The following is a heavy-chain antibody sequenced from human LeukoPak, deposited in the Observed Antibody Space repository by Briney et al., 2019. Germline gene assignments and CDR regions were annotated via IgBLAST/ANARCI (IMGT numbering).Heavy chain of an antibody. V-gene: IGHV4-61*02. CDR3: ARIDFWSGYLNDY. J-gene: IGHJ4*02. Sequence: SETLSLTCTVSGGSISSGSYYWSWIRQPAGKGLEWIGRIYTSGSTNYNPSLKSRVTISVDTSKNQFSLKLSSVTAADTAVYYCARIDFWSGYLNDYWGQGTLVTVSS. CDR1: GGSISSGSYY. CDR2: IYTSGST. D-gene: IGHD3-3*01.